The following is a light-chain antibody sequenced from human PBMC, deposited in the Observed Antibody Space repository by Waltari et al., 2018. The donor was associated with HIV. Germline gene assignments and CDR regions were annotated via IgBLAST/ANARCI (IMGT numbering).Light chain of an antibody. CDR3: QQYNSHST. CDR2: EAS. CDR1: QSVSIW. J-gene: IGKJ4*01. V-gene: IGKV1-5*03. Sequence: DIQMTQSPSTLSASVGDRVTFTCRASQSVSIWVAWYQQKSGKAPKVLIYEASKLQSGVPSRFSGSGSGTEFTLTISSLQPDDVATYYCQQYNSHSTFGGGTKVEIE.